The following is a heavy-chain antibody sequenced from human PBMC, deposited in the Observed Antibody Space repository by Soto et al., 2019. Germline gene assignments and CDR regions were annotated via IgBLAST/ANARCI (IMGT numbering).Heavy chain of an antibody. CDR1: GYSFTSYW. V-gene: IGHV5-10-1*01. CDR2: INPSDSYT. CDR3: ARQNVYGAGGYFLVY. D-gene: IGHD3-10*01. Sequence: EVQLVQSGAEVKKPGESLRISCKGSGYSFTSYWISWVRQMPGKGLEWMGTINPSDSYTNYSPSFQGHVTISADKSISTAYLQWSSLKASDTAMYYFARQNVYGAGGYFLVYWGQGTLVTVSS. J-gene: IGHJ4*02.